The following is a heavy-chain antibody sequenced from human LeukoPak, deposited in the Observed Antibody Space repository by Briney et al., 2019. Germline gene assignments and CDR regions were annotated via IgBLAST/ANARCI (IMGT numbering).Heavy chain of an antibody. J-gene: IGHJ4*02. Sequence: GGSLRLSCAASGFTFSSYGMHWVRQAPGKGLEWVAVIWYDGSNKYYADSVKGRFTISRDNSKNTLYLQMNSLRAEDTAVYYCARDSRSYYMDYWGQGTLVTVSS. CDR1: GFTFSSYG. D-gene: IGHD1-26*01. CDR3: ARDSRSYYMDY. V-gene: IGHV3-33*01. CDR2: IWYDGSNK.